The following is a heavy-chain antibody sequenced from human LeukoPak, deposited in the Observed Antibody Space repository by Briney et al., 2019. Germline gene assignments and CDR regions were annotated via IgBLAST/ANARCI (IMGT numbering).Heavy chain of an antibody. CDR2: IPYDGSNE. Sequence: GGSLRLSCAASGFTFSNYGMHWVRQAPGKGLEWVAFIPYDGSNEYYTNSVKGRFTISRDNSKNTLYLQMNSLRVEDTAVCYCAKDRYSSSIDAFDIWGQGTMVTVSS. D-gene: IGHD6-6*01. CDR3: AKDRYSSSIDAFDI. CDR1: GFTFSNYG. V-gene: IGHV3-30*02. J-gene: IGHJ3*02.